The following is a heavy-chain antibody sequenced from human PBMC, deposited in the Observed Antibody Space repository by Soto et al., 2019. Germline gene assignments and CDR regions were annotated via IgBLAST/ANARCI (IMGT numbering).Heavy chain of an antibody. CDR1: GYSLTGDN. CDR3: ARDSLAAAGTLLDDY. Sequence: AGVEVSCKAAGYSLTGDNIHWVRPANGQWLEWMGGINPNSGDTNYAQKFQGRVSMTRDTSISTAYMELSRLRSDDTAVYYGARDSLAAAGTLLDDYWGQGSLVTVSA. CDR2: INPNSGDT. V-gene: IGHV1-2*02. J-gene: IGHJ4*02. D-gene: IGHD6-13*01.